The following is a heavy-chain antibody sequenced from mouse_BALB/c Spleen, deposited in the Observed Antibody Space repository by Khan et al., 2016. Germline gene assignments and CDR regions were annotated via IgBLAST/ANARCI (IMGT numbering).Heavy chain of an antibody. CDR1: GYTFTSYW. J-gene: IGHJ4*01. Sequence: QLQQPGAELVRPGASVKLSCKVSGYTFTSYWINWVKQRPGQGLEWIGNILPSETLTNYNPKFRDKATLTVDKSSGTAYMQLSSPTSEDSAVYYCTRPVRYSMDNWGQGTSVTVSS. CDR2: ILPSETLT. V-gene: IGHV1-69*02. D-gene: IGHD2-14*01. CDR3: TRPVRYSMDN.